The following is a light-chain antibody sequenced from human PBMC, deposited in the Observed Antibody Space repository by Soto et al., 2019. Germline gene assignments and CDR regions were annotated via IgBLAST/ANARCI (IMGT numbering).Light chain of an antibody. CDR1: QSVSNN. CDR3: QQYNNWPPFT. V-gene: IGKV3-15*01. Sequence: EIVLTQSPGTLSLSPGERATLSCRASQSVSNNFLAWYQHRPGQAPRLLIYGASTRATGIPARFSGSGSGTEFTLTISSLRSEDFAVYYCQQYNNWPPFTFGPGTKVDIK. J-gene: IGKJ3*01. CDR2: GAS.